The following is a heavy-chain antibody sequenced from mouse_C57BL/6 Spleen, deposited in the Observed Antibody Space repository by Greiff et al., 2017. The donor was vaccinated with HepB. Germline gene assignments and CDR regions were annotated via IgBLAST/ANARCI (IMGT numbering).Heavy chain of an antibody. CDR1: GYTFTSYW. V-gene: IGHV1-69*01. CDR3: ARCGDYDDESSCSFDV. D-gene: IGHD2-4*01. Sequence: QVQLQQPGAELVMPGASVKLSCKASGYTFTSYWMHWVKQRPGQGLEWIGEIDPSDSYTNYNQKFKGKSTLTVDKSSSTAYMQLSSLTSEDSAVYYCARCGDYDDESSCSFDVWGKGTTVTVSS. CDR2: IDPSDSYT. J-gene: IGHJ1*03.